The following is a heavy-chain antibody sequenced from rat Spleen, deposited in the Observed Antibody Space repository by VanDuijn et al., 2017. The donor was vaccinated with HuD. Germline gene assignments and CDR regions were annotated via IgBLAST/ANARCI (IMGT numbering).Heavy chain of an antibody. J-gene: IGHJ2*01. D-gene: IGHD1-9*01. Sequence: EVQLVESGGGLVQPGRSLKLSCAASGFTFSNYYMAWVRQAPTKGLEWVASISYEGSSTYYRDSVKGRFTISRDNAKSTLYLQMDSLRSEDTATYYCARRHYGYTDYFDYWGQGVMVTVSS. V-gene: IGHV5-29*01. CDR3: ARRHYGYTDYFDY. CDR1: GFTFSNYY. CDR2: ISYEGSST.